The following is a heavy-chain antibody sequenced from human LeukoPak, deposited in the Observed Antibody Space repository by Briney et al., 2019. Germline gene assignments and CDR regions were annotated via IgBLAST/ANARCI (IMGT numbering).Heavy chain of an antibody. V-gene: IGHV3-74*01. J-gene: IGHJ5*02. D-gene: IGHD3-9*01. CDR1: GFTFSSYW. Sequence: GGSLRLSCAASGFTFSSYWMHWVRQAPGKGLVWVSRINSDGSSTSYADSVKGRFTISRDNAKNTVYLQMNSLRAEDTAVYYCARGRYFDWLLANWFDPWGQGTLVTVSS. CDR3: ARGRYFDWLLANWFDP. CDR2: INSDGSST.